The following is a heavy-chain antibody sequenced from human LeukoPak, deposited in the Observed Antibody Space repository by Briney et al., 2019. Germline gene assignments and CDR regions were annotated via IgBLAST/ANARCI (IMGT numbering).Heavy chain of an antibody. J-gene: IGHJ5*02. Sequence: PGGSLRLSCVGSGFTFRTYAMAWVRQAPGKGPEWVSVITGSGGATFYADSVKGRLTISRDNSKSTLYLQMNSLRAEDTAVYYCAKGPNEVSNYLFDRWGQGTLVTVSS. CDR3: AKGPNEVSNYLFDR. CDR2: ITGSGGAT. V-gene: IGHV3-23*01. D-gene: IGHD4-11*01. CDR1: GFTFRTYA.